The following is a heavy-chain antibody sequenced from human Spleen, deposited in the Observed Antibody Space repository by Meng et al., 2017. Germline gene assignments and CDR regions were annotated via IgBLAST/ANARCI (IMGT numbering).Heavy chain of an antibody. D-gene: IGHD2-2*01. CDR1: GGIFSSYV. CDR2: INAVFGTI. CDR3: ARKPGNCRSTSCYSLDY. V-gene: IGHV1-69*05. J-gene: IGHJ4*02. Sequence: SVKVSCKASGGIFSSYVIGWVRQAPGQGLEWMGGINAVFGTINYAQKFQGRVTITTDESTSTAYMELTRLTSEDTAVYYCARKPGNCRSTSCYSLDYWGQGTLVTVSS.